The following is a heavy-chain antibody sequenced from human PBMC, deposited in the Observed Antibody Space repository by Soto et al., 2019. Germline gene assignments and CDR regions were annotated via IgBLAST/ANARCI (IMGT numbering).Heavy chain of an antibody. D-gene: IGHD3-3*01. V-gene: IGHV3-66*01. CDR3: AKVYDFWSGSHDAFDI. CDR2: IYSGGST. J-gene: IGHJ3*02. CDR1: GFTVSSNY. Sequence: GGSLRLSCAASGFTVSSNYMSWVRQAPGKGLERVSVIYSGGSTYYADSVKGRFTISRDNSKNTLYLQMNSLRAEDTAVYYCAKVYDFWSGSHDAFDIWGQGTMVTVSS.